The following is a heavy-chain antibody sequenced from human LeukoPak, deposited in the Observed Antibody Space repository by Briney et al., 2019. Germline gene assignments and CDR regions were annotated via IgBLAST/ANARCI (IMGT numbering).Heavy chain of an antibody. CDR2: ISYDGSNK. J-gene: IGHJ4*02. CDR1: GFTFSSYA. V-gene: IGHV3-30-3*01. Sequence: GGSLRLSCAASGFTFSSYAMHWVRQAPGKGLEWVAVISYDGSNKYYADSVKGRFTISRDNSKNTLYLQMNSLRAEDTAVYYCARGWLYYYGSGSYEADYWGQGTLVTVSS. D-gene: IGHD3-10*01. CDR3: ARGWLYYYGSGSYEADY.